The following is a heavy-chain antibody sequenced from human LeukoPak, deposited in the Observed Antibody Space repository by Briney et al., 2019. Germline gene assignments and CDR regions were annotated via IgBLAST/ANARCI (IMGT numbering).Heavy chain of an antibody. J-gene: IGHJ4*02. CDR1: GFTFSSYS. V-gene: IGHV3-48*04. Sequence: GGSLRLSCGASGFTFSSYSMNWVRQAPGKGPEWVSYISSSSSTIYYTDSVKGRFTISRDNAKNSLYLQMDSLRAEDTAVYYCARSSVGGRGAFDYWGQGTLVTVSS. CDR3: ARSSVGGRGAFDY. D-gene: IGHD6-19*01. CDR2: ISSSSSTI.